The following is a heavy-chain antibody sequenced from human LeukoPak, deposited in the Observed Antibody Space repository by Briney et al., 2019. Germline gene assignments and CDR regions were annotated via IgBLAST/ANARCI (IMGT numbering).Heavy chain of an antibody. J-gene: IGHJ3*02. CDR2: IFYRGGP. CDR1: GGSLNNYY. Sequence: PSETLSLTCTVSGGSLNNYYWSWIRQPPGKGLEWVGYIFYRGGPNYNPSLESRVSISVDTSKNQLFLKLSSVTAADTAVYYCARGNYSNYAHRAFDIWGQGTMVTVSS. CDR3: ARGNYSNYAHRAFDI. V-gene: IGHV4-59*12. D-gene: IGHD4-11*01.